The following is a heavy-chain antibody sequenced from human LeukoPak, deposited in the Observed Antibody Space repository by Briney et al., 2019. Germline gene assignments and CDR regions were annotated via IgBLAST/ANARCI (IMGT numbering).Heavy chain of an antibody. D-gene: IGHD3-22*01. J-gene: IGHJ5*02. V-gene: IGHV4-30-4*07. CDR3: ARTYDSSGYGFDP. Sequence: SQTLSLTCAVSGGSISSGGYSWSWIRQPPGKGLEWIGYIYYSGSTYYNPSLKSRVTISVDTSKNQFSLKLSSVTAADTAVYYCARTYDSSGYGFDPWGQGTLVTVSS. CDR1: GGSISSGGYS. CDR2: IYYSGST.